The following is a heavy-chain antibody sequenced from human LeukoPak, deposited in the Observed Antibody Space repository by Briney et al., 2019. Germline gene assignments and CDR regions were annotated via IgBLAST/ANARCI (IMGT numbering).Heavy chain of an antibody. CDR1: GGSISSSSYY. D-gene: IGHD6-13*01. Sequence: SETLSLTCTVSGGSISSSSYYWGWIRQPPGKGLEWIGSIYYSGSTYYNPSLKSRVTISVDTSKNQFSLKLSSVTAADTAVYYCARQYSSSWYRLDYWGQGTLVTVSS. CDR2: IYYSGST. J-gene: IGHJ4*02. V-gene: IGHV4-39*01. CDR3: ARQYSSSWYRLDY.